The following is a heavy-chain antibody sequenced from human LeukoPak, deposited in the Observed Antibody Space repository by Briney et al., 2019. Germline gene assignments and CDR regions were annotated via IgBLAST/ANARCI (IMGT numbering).Heavy chain of an antibody. V-gene: IGHV4-39*01. CDR1: GGSIRSSTYY. Sequence: PSETLSLTCTVSGGSIRSSTYYWGWIRQPPGKGLEWIGSIYYSGSTYYNPSLKSRVTISVDTSKNQFSLKLSSVTAADTAVYYCARTSSSNWYVPWGQGTLVTVSS. D-gene: IGHD6-13*01. CDR3: ARTSSSNWYVP. J-gene: IGHJ5*02. CDR2: IYYSGST.